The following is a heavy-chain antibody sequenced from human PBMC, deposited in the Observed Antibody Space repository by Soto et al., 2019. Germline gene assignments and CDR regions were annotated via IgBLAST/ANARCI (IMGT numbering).Heavy chain of an antibody. V-gene: IGHV1-46*01. D-gene: IGHD5-12*01. CDR3: ARAGVEMATTSALSY. CDR2: INPSGGST. Sequence: ASVKVSCKASGYTFPSYYMHWVRQAPGQGLEWMGIINPSGGSTSYAQKFQGRVTMTRDTSTSTVYMELSSLRSEDTAVYYCARAGVEMATTSALSYWGQGTLVTVSS. J-gene: IGHJ4*02. CDR1: GYTFPSYY.